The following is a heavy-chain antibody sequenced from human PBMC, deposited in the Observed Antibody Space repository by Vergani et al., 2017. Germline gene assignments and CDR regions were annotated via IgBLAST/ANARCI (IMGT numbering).Heavy chain of an antibody. CDR3: AREGTIFVRGYLDY. Sequence: QVQLQESGPGLVKPSETLSLTCTVSGGSISSYYWSWIRQPPGKGLEWIGYIYYSGSTNYNPSLNSRVTISVDTSKNQFSLRLSSVTAAATAVYYCAREGTIFVRGYLDYWGQGTLVTVSS. J-gene: IGHJ4*02. CDR1: GGSISSYY. V-gene: IGHV4-59*01. CDR2: IYYSGST. D-gene: IGHD3-3*01.